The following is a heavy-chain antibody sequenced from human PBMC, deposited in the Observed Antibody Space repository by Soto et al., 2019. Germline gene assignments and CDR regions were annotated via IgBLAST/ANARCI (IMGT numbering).Heavy chain of an antibody. CDR1: GFTFSSYG. CDR3: AKTRIAAAGLFDY. D-gene: IGHD6-13*01. J-gene: IGHJ4*02. V-gene: IGHV3-30*18. CDR2: ISYDGSNK. Sequence: PGGSLRLSCAASGFTFSSYGMHWVRQAPGKGLEWVAVISYDGSNKYYADSVKGRFTISRDNSKNTLYLQMNSLRAEDTAVYYCAKTRIAAAGLFDYWGQGTLVTVSS.